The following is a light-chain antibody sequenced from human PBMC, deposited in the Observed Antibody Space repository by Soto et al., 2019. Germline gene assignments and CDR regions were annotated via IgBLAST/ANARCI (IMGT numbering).Light chain of an antibody. J-gene: IGKJ1*01. CDR1: QSISSW. V-gene: IGKV1-5*03. CDR3: QQYNSYWT. CDR2: KAS. Sequence: DIQMTQSPSTLSAYVGDRVTITCRASQSISSWLAWYQQKPGKAPKLLIYKASTLKSGVPSRFSGSGSGTEFTLTISSLQPDDFATYYCQQYNSYWTFGQGTKVEIK.